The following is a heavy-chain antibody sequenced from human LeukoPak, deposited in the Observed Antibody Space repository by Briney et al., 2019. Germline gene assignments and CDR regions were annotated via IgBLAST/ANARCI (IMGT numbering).Heavy chain of an antibody. CDR1: RYTFTGYY. D-gene: IGHD5-24*01. Sequence: ASVKVSCKASRYTFTGYYIHWVRQAPGQGLEWMGWINPNSGGTNYAQKFQGRVSMTRDTSISTAYMELSRLRSDDTAVYYCARDWRWQQLSQFDYWGQGTLASVSS. CDR2: INPNSGGT. J-gene: IGHJ4*02. V-gene: IGHV1-2*02. CDR3: ARDWRWQQLSQFDY.